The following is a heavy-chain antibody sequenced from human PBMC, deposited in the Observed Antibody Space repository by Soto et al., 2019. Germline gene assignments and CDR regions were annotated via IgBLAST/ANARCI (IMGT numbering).Heavy chain of an antibody. CDR2: FYYSGST. CDR1: GGSITGSDYS. V-gene: IGHV4-39*07. J-gene: IGHJ6*02. Sequence: SETLSLTCAVSGGSITGSDYSWGWVRQPPGKGLEWIGTFYYSGSTNYNPSLKSRVTISVDTSKNQFSLKLSSVIAADTAVYYCARLRYYYDSSGPSPHYYYGMDVWGQGTTVTVSS. CDR3: ARLRYYYDSSGPSPHYYYGMDV. D-gene: IGHD3-22*01.